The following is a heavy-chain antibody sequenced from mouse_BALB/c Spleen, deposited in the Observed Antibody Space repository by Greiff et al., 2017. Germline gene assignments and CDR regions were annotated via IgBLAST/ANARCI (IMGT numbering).Heavy chain of an antibody. V-gene: IGHV1-18*01. J-gene: IGHJ4*01. D-gene: IGHD1-2*01. CDR1: GYTFTEYT. CDR3: ARGRNYYGYVGAMDY. CDR2: INPNNGGT. Sequence: EVQLQQSGPELVKPGASVKISCKTSGYTFTEYTMHWVKQSHGKSLEWIGGINPNNGGTSYNQKFKGKATLTVDKSSSTAYMELRSLTSEDSAVEYCARGRNYYGYVGAMDYWGQGTSVTVSS.